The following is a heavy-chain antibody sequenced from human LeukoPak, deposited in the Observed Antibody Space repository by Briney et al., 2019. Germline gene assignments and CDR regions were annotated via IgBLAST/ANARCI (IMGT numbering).Heavy chain of an antibody. Sequence: PGGSLRLSCAASGFTFTDYSMTWVRQAPGKGLEWVSSISTVSTYKFYSDSVKGRFTISRDNAKNILYLQMSSLSAEDTAVYYCARDGSGFYLHYYMDVWGRGTPVTVSS. V-gene: IGHV3-21*04. J-gene: IGHJ6*03. CDR1: GFTFTDYS. CDR2: ISTVSTYK. CDR3: ARDGSGFYLHYYMDV. D-gene: IGHD3-3*01.